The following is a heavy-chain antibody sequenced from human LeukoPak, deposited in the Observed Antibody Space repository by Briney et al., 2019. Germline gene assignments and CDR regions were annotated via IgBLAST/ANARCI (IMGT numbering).Heavy chain of an antibody. D-gene: IGHD2-15*01. CDR2: SKSDGSST. CDR3: ARELPRHGVQTDASEI. Sequence: GGSLRLSCADSGFTFSGDWMHWVRQAPGKGPVWVSRSKSDGSSTSYADSVKGRFTISRDNAKNTLYLQMNSLRTEDTAVYYCARELPRHGVQTDASEIWGQGTMVTVS. CDR1: GFTFSGDW. V-gene: IGHV3-74*01. J-gene: IGHJ3*02.